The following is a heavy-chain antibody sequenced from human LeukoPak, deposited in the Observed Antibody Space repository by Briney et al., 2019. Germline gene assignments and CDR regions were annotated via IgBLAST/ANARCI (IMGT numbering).Heavy chain of an antibody. Sequence: ASVKVSCKASGYTFTSYDINWVRQATGQGLEWMGWMNPNSGNTGYAQKFQGRVTITRNTSISTAYMELSSLRSEDTAVYYYARGRHRAARDFQHWGQGTLVTVSS. D-gene: IGHD5-18*01. CDR1: GYTFTSYD. CDR3: ARGRHRAARDFQH. J-gene: IGHJ1*01. V-gene: IGHV1-8*03. CDR2: MNPNSGNT.